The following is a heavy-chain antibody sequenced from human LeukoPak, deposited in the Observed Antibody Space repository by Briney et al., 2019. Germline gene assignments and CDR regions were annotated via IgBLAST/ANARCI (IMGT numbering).Heavy chain of an antibody. Sequence: SETLSLTCAVYGGSFSGYYWSWIRQPPGKGLEWIGEINHSGSTNYNPSLKSRVTISVDTSKNQFSLKLSSVTAADTAVYYCARDNSQWRFNWFDPWGQGTLVTVSS. V-gene: IGHV4-34*01. CDR3: ARDNSQWRFNWFDP. CDR2: INHSGST. D-gene: IGHD6-19*01. CDR1: GGSFSGYY. J-gene: IGHJ5*02.